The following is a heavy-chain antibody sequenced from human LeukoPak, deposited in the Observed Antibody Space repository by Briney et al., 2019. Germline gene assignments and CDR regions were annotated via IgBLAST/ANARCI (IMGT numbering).Heavy chain of an antibody. CDR1: GGTFSSYA. D-gene: IGHD3-3*01. CDR3: ATPTEGSGYYDYFDY. V-gene: IGHV1-69*04. Sequence: SVKVSCKASGGTFSSYAISWVRQAPGQGLEWMGRIIPILGIANYAQKFQGRVTITADKSTSTAYMELSSLRSEDTAVYYCATPTEGSGYYDYFDYWGQGTLVTVSS. CDR2: IIPILGIA. J-gene: IGHJ4*02.